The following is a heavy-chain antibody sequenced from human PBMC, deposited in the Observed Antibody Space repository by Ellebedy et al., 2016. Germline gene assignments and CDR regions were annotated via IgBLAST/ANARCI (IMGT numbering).Heavy chain of an antibody. Sequence: GGSLRLXXAASGFTFSSYGMHWVRQAPGKGLEWVAVISYDGSNKYYADSVKGRFTISRDNSKNTLYLQMNSLRAEDTAVYYCASAGYCSGGSCYSGFEEFDYWGQGTLVTVSS. CDR2: ISYDGSNK. J-gene: IGHJ4*02. CDR3: ASAGYCSGGSCYSGFEEFDY. CDR1: GFTFSSYG. V-gene: IGHV3-30*03. D-gene: IGHD2-15*01.